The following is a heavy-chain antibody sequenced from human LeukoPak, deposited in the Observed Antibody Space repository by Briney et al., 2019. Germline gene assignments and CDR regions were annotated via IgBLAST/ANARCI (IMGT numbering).Heavy chain of an antibody. V-gene: IGHV4-38-2*02. CDR3: AREYCSGGSCYPDAFDI. Sequence: SETLSLTCTVSGYSISSGYYWGWIRPPPGKGLEWIGSIYHSGSTYYNPSLKSRVTISVDTSKNQFSLKLSSVTAADTAVYYCAREYCSGGSCYPDAFDIWGQGTMVTVSS. J-gene: IGHJ3*02. D-gene: IGHD2-15*01. CDR2: IYHSGST. CDR1: GYSISSGYY.